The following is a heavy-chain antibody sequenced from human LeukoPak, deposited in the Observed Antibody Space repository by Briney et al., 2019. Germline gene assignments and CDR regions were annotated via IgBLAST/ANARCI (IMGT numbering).Heavy chain of an antibody. Sequence: ASVKVSCKASGDTFTSYYMHWVRQAPGQGLEWMGIINPSGGSTSYAQKFQGRVTMTRDTSTSTVYMELSSLRSEDTAVYYCAREGGAYYYDSSGYYNYWGQGTLVTVSS. D-gene: IGHD3-22*01. CDR1: GDTFTSYY. CDR2: INPSGGST. V-gene: IGHV1-46*01. J-gene: IGHJ4*02. CDR3: AREGGAYYYDSSGYYNY.